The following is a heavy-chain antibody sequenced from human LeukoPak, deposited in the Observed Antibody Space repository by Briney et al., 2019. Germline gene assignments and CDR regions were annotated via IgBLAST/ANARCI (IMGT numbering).Heavy chain of an antibody. J-gene: IGHJ4*02. V-gene: IGHV1-18*01. CDR3: ARDLLDPHYYGSGSYYYAPYFDY. CDR2: ISAYNGNT. D-gene: IGHD3-10*01. Sequence: ASVKVSCKASGYIFSNYAISWVRQAPGQGLEWMGWISAYNGNTNYAQKLQGRVTMTTDTSTSTAYMELRSLRSDDAAVYYCARDLLDPHYYGSGSYYYAPYFDYWGQGTLVTVSS. CDR1: GYIFSNYA.